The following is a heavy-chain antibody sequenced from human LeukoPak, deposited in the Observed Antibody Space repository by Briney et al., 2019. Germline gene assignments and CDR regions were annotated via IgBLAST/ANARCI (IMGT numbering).Heavy chain of an antibody. CDR1: GFTFDDYA. CDR3: ASLVAATPSDY. CDR2: IRYDESNK. D-gene: IGHD2-15*01. V-gene: IGHV3-30*02. J-gene: IGHJ4*02. Sequence: GGSLRLSCAASGFTFDDYAMHWVRQAPGKGLEWVAFIRYDESNKYYADSVKGRFTISRDNSRNTMYLQMNSLRAEDTAVYYCASLVAATPSDYWGQGTLVTVSS.